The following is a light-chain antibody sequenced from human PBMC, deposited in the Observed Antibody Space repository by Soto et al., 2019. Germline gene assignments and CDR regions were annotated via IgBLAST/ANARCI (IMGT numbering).Light chain of an antibody. CDR3: QQRSNWPLIT. CDR1: PSFSSY. V-gene: IGKV3-11*01. J-gene: IGKJ5*01. CDR2: DAS. Sequence: IGRTHSPATLGLSLRERATVSCGVHPSFSSYLAWYQQKPGQAPKLLIYDASNRATGIPARFSGSGSGTDFTLTISSLEPEDFAVYYCQQRSNWPLITFGEATLPAI.